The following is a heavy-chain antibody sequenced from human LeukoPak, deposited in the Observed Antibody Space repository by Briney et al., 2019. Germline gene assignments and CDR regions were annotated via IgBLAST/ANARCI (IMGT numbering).Heavy chain of an antibody. CDR2: IKIKTDGGTI. V-gene: IGHV3-15*01. D-gene: IGHD1-26*01. J-gene: IGHJ4*02. Sequence: GGSLRLSCAASGFTFSNAWMSWVRQAPGKGLEWVGRIKIKTDGGTIEYGAPVKGRFTISRDDSRNTLYLQMNTLETEDTGVYYCTRISGSSSGPFDYWGQGSLVTVSS. CDR3: TRISGSSSGPFDY. CDR1: GFTFSNAW.